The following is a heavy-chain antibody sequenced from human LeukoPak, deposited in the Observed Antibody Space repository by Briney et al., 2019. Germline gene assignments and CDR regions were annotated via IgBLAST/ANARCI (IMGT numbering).Heavy chain of an antibody. D-gene: IGHD3-22*01. Sequence: PGGSLRLSCAASGFPFSAYSMNWVRQAPGKGLEWVSSISGSSSYLYYADSVKGRFTISRDNAKNSLYLHMNSLRAEDTAVYYCAKAYYDSSGYSYYFDYRGQGTLVTVSS. J-gene: IGHJ4*02. CDR3: AKAYYDSSGYSYYFDY. V-gene: IGHV3-21*01. CDR2: ISGSSSYL. CDR1: GFPFSAYS.